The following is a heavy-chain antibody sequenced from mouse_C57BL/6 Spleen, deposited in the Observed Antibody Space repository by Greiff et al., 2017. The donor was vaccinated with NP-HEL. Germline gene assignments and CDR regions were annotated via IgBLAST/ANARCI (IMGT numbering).Heavy chain of an antibody. CDR1: GYAFTNYL. D-gene: IGHD2-1*01. V-gene: IGHV1-54*01. CDR2: INPGSGGT. J-gene: IGHJ4*01. CDR3: ARSGGKGNYYAMDY. Sequence: VQLQQSGAELVRPGTSVKVSCKASGYAFTNYLIEWVKQRPGQGLEWIGVINPGSGGTNYNEKFKGKATLTADKSSSTAYMQLSSLTSEDSAVFFCARSGGKGNYYAMDYWGQGTSVTVSS.